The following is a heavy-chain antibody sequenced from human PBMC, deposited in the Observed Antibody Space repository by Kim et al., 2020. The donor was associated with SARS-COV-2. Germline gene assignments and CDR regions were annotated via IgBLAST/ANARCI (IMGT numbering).Heavy chain of an antibody. D-gene: IGHD1-20*01. J-gene: IGHJ6*02. V-gene: IGHV3-23*01. CDR3: ANSNNFNYFNYGMDV. Sequence: DSVKSRFTISRNNSKNTLYLQMNSLRAEDTAIYYCANSNNFNYFNYGMDVWGQGTTVTVSS.